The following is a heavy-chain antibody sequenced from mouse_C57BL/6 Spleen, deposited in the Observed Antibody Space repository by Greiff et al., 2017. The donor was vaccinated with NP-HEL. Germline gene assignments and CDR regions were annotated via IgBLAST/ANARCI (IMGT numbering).Heavy chain of an antibody. CDR1: GYTFTSYW. J-gene: IGHJ2*01. Sequence: QVQLQQPGAELVKPGASVKLSCKASGYTFTSYWMQWVKQRPGQGLEWIGEIDPSDSYTNYNQKFKGKATLTVDTSSSTAYMQLSSLTSEDSAVYYCARSPYDYGDYWGQGTTLTVSS. CDR3: ARSPYDYGDY. V-gene: IGHV1-50*01. CDR2: IDPSDSYT. D-gene: IGHD2-4*01.